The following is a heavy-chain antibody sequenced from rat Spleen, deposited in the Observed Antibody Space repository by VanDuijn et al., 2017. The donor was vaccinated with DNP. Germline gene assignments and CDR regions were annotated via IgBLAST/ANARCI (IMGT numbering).Heavy chain of an antibody. V-gene: IGHV5-7*01. J-gene: IGHJ4*01. Sequence: EVQLVESGGGLVQPGRSLKLSCAASGFTFSDYYMAWVRQAPTKGLECVAYISYDGGSTYYGDTVKGRFTISRDNAKSTLYLQMDSLRSEETATYYCARHGEVHLRYAMDAWGQGTSVTVSS. CDR1: GFTFSDYY. D-gene: IGHD1-5*01. CDR2: ISYDGGST. CDR3: ARHGEVHLRYAMDA.